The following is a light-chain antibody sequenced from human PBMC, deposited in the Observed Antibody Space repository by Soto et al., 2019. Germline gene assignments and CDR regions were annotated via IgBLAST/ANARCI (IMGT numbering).Light chain of an antibody. V-gene: IGLV2-23*01. Sequence: QSALTQPASVSGTPGQSITISCTGTSSDVGRYNIVSWYQQHPGKAPNLMIYEGNKRPSGVSHRFSGSKSGNTASLTISGLQAEDDAYYYCGSDAGSSTYVFGTGTKLTVL. J-gene: IGLJ1*01. CDR1: SSDVGRYNI. CDR3: GSDAGSSTYV. CDR2: EGN.